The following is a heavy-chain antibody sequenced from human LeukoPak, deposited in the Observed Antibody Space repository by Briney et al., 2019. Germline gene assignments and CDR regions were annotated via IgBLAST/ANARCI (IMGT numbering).Heavy chain of an antibody. CDR1: GGSISSSSYY. J-gene: IGHJ6*03. Sequence: SETLSLTCTVSGGSISSSSYYWGWIRQPPGKGLEWIGSIYYSGSTYYNPSLKSRVTISVDASKNQFSLKLSSVTAADTAVYYCARRAVTMGYYYYYMDVWGKGTTVTVSS. CDR3: ARRAVTMGYYYYYMDV. CDR2: IYYSGST. D-gene: IGHD4-11*01. V-gene: IGHV4-39*01.